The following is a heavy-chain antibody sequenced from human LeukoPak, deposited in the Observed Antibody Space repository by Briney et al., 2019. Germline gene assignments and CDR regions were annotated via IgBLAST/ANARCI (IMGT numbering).Heavy chain of an antibody. CDR2: ISGSGGST. J-gene: IGHJ4*02. Sequence: GGSLRLSCAASGFTFTSYAVSWVRQAPGKGLEWVSGISGSGGSTSYGDSVKDRFTISRDNSKNTLYLQMNSLRAEDTAIYYCAKVGYSYGRFDDWGQGTLVTVSS. CDR1: GFTFTSYA. V-gene: IGHV3-23*01. D-gene: IGHD5-18*01. CDR3: AKVGYSYGRFDD.